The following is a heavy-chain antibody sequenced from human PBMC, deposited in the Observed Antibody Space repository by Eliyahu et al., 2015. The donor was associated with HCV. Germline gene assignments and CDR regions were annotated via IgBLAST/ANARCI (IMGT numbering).Heavy chain of an antibody. V-gene: IGHV4-39*01. CDR2: IYYSWSP. CDR3: ARTSSGGWELLGGRYYFDY. D-gene: IGHD1-26*01. Sequence: QLQLQESGPGLVKPSETLSLTCTVSGGSIXSSSYYWGWIRQPPGKGLEWIGSIYYSWSPYHNPXLKSRVTISVDTSKXQFSLKLSSVTAADTAVYYCARTSSGGWELLGGRYYFDYWGQGTLVTVSS. J-gene: IGHJ4*02. CDR1: GGSIXSSSYY.